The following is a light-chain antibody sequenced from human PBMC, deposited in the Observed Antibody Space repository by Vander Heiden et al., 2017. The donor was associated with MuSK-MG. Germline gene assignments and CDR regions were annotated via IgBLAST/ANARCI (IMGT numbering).Light chain of an antibody. J-gene: IGKJ5*01. CDR3: QQYDKWPIT. CDR1: QSISSN. V-gene: IGKV3-15*01. CDR2: SAS. Sequence: EIAMTQSPDTLSVSPGERATLSCRASQSISSNIAWHQQRPGQAPRLLIYSASARATDIPARFSGSGSGTEFILTINSLQSEDFAVYYCQQYDKWPITFGQGTRLEIK.